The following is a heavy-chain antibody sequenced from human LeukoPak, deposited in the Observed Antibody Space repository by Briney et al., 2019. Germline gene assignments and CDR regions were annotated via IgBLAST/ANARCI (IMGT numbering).Heavy chain of an antibody. Sequence: SETLSLTCTVSGGSISSGSYYWSWIRQPAGKGLEWIGRIYTSGSTNYNPSLKSRVTISVDTSKNQFSLKLSSVTAADTAVYYCARDKRSGCSYGPEDIWGQGTMVTVSS. J-gene: IGHJ3*02. D-gene: IGHD5-18*01. CDR3: ARDKRSGCSYGPEDI. CDR1: GGSISSGSYY. CDR2: IYTSGST. V-gene: IGHV4-61*02.